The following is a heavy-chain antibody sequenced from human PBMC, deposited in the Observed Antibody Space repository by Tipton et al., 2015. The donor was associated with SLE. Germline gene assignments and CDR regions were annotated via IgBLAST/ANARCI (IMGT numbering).Heavy chain of an antibody. J-gene: IGHJ3*02. V-gene: IGHV4-31*03. CDR2: IYYSGST. CDR3: ARSGYSSGWYRGRFDI. D-gene: IGHD6-19*01. CDR1: GGSISSGGYY. Sequence: LRLSCTVSGGSISSGGYYWSWIRQHPGKGLEWIGYIYYSGSTYYNPSLKSRVTISVDTSKNQFFLRLRSVTAADTAVYYCARSGYSSGWYRGRFDIWGQGTMVTGSS.